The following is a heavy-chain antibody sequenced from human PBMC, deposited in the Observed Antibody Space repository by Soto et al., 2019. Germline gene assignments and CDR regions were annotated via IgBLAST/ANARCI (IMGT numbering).Heavy chain of an antibody. J-gene: IGHJ2*01. CDR1: GGTFSSYA. CDR3: ARDQGYSYGPNWYFDL. Sequence: SVKVSCKASGGTFSSYAISWVRQAPGQGLEWMGGIIPIFGTANYAQKFQGRVTITADESTSTAYMELSSLRSEDTAVYYCARDQGYSYGPNWYFDLWGRGTLVTVSS. CDR2: IIPIFGTA. D-gene: IGHD5-18*01. V-gene: IGHV1-69*13.